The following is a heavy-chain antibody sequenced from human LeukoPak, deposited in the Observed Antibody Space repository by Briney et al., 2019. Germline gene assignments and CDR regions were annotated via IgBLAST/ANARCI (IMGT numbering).Heavy chain of an antibody. CDR2: IKQDGSEK. D-gene: IGHD6-13*01. J-gene: IGHJ3*01. CDR1: GFTFSSSW. CDR3: ARVTGSSSWYAGAFDV. Sequence: GGSLRLSCAASGFTFSSSWMSWVRQAPGKGLEWVANIKQDGSEKYYVDSVKGRFTISRDNAKNSLYLQMNSLRVEDTAVYYCARVTGSSSWYAGAFDVWGQGTMVTDSS. V-gene: IGHV3-7*01.